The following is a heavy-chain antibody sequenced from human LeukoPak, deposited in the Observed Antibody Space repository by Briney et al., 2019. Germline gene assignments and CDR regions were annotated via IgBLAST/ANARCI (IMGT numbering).Heavy chain of an antibody. J-gene: IGHJ2*01. CDR2: ISWNSGSI. CDR1: GFTFDDYA. CDR3: AKARGYSGYWYFDP. V-gene: IGHV3-9*01. Sequence: PGGSLRLSCAASGFTFDDYAMHWVRQAPGKGLEWVSGISWNSGSIGYADSVKGRFTISRDNAKNSLYLQMNSLRAEDTALYYCAKARGYSGYWYFDPWGRGTLVTVSS. D-gene: IGHD5-12*01.